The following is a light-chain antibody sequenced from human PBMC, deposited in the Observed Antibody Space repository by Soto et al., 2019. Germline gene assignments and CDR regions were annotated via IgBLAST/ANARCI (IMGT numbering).Light chain of an antibody. CDR2: DVN. V-gene: IGLV2-14*01. CDR1: SSDIGAYGY. J-gene: IGLJ2*01. Sequence: QSALTQPASVSGSPGQSITISCTGTSSDIGAYGYVSWYHQHPTRAPKLIIFDVNDRPFGVSDRFSGSKSGNTASLTISGLQADDEADYFCSSYPIVSAHVVFGGGTKLTVL. CDR3: SSYPIVSAHVV.